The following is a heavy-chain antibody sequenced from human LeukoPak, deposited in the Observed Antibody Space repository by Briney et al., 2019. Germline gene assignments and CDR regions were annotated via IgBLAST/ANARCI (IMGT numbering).Heavy chain of an antibody. CDR3: ARGASSWYKDPFDY. CDR2: IYRGGAT. V-gene: IGHV3-66*01. Sequence: GGSLRLSCAASGFTVSTCYMNWVRQAPGKGLEWVSVIYRGGATFYADPVKGRFTISRDNSKNTLYLQMNSLRAEDTAVYYCARGASSWYKDPFDYWGQGILVTVSS. J-gene: IGHJ4*02. D-gene: IGHD6-13*01. CDR1: GFTVSTCY.